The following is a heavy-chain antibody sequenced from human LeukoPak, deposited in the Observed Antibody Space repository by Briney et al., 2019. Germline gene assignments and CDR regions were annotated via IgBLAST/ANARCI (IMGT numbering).Heavy chain of an antibody. CDR3: ARGPVPAAAGLDAFDI. CDR1: GGSFSGYY. J-gene: IGHJ3*02. V-gene: IGHV4-34*01. Sequence: SETLSLTCAVYGGSFSGYYWSWIRQPPGKGLEWIGEINHSGSTNYNPSLKSRVTISVDTSKNQFSLKLSSVTAADTAVYYCARGPVPAAAGLDAFDIWGQGTMVTVSS. CDR2: INHSGST. D-gene: IGHD6-13*01.